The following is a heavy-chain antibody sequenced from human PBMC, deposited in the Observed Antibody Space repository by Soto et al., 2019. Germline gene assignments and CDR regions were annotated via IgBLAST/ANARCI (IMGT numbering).Heavy chain of an antibody. D-gene: IGHD3-10*01. CDR2: VYWDDDK. J-gene: IGHJ6*02. V-gene: IGHV2-5*02. CDR3: AHRPGAFNGMDG. CDR1: GFSLSTSPVG. Sequence: QITLKESGPTLVKPTQTLTLTCTFSGFSLSTSPVGVAWIRQPPGKALEWLALVYWDDDKRYSPSLKSRLTIXKXXSNNRLFLRMTNMDPVDRATYYCAHRPGAFNGMDGWGQGTTVTVSS.